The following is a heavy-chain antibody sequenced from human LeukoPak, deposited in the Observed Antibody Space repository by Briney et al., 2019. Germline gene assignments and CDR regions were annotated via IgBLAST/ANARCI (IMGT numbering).Heavy chain of an antibody. Sequence: PGGSLRLSCAAPGFTFSSYAMSWVRQAPGKGLEWVSAISGSGDSTYYAESVKGRFTISRDNSKNTLSLQMNSLRAEDTAVYYCAKSLAAAGTGGDDYWGQGTLVTVSS. D-gene: IGHD6-13*01. CDR1: GFTFSSYA. CDR3: AKSLAAAGTGGDDY. CDR2: ISGSGDST. V-gene: IGHV3-23*01. J-gene: IGHJ4*02.